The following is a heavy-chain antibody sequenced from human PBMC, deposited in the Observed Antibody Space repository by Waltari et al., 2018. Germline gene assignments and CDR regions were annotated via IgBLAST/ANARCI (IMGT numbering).Heavy chain of an antibody. J-gene: IGHJ5*01. CDR3: ARPQTISTSWLAS. CDR1: GYIFTSYD. Sequence: QVQLVQSGAEVKKPGASVKVSCKASGYIFTSYDLNWVRQATGQGLEWMGWMNANSVKTGYAQTVQGRITLTMNTSISTAYMELSSLRSDDTAVYYCARPQTISTSWLASWGQGTLVTVSS. D-gene: IGHD2-2*01. CDR2: MNANSVKT. V-gene: IGHV1-8*02.